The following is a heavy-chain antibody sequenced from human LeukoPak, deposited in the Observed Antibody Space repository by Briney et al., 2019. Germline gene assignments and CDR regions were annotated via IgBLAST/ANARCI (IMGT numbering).Heavy chain of an antibody. Sequence: PGGSLRLSCAASGFTFSSYAMSWVRQAPGKGLEWVSAISGSGGSTYYADSVKGRFTISRDNSKNTLYLQMNSLRAEDTAVYYCAKDHSQNGITMIVKDWGQGTLVTVSS. D-gene: IGHD3-22*01. CDR3: AKDHSQNGITMIVKD. CDR1: GFTFSSYA. V-gene: IGHV3-23*01. CDR2: ISGSGGST. J-gene: IGHJ4*02.